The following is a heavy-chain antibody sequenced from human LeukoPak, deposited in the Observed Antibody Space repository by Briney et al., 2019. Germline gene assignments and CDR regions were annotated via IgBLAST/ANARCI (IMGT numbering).Heavy chain of an antibody. D-gene: IGHD3-3*01. J-gene: IGHJ5*02. CDR2: IYYSGST. CDR3: ARGGRPDDFDSAWFDP. V-gene: IGHV4-30-4*08. Sequence: SQTLSLTCTVSGGSISSGDYYWSWIRQPPRKGLEWIGYIYYSGSTYYNPSLKSRVTISVDTSKNQFSLKLSSVTAADTAVYYCARGGRPDDFDSAWFDPWGQGTLVTVSS. CDR1: GGSISSGDYY.